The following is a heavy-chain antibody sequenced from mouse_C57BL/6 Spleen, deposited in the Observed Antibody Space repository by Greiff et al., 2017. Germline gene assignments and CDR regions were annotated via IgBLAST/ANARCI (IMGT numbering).Heavy chain of an antibody. CDR2: IYPGDGDT. CDR3: ARRGGYYSYAMDY. V-gene: IGHV1-80*01. J-gene: IGHJ4*01. D-gene: IGHD2-3*01. CDR1: GYAFSSYW. Sequence: VKLMESGAELVKPGASVKISCKASGYAFSSYWMNWVKQRPGKGLEWIGQIYPGDGDTNYNGKFKGKATLTADTSSSTAYLPRSSLTSEDSSVYYCARRGGYYSYAMDYWGQGTSVTVSS.